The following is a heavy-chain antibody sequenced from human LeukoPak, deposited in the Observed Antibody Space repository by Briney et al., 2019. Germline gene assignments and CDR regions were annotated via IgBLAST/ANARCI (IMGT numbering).Heavy chain of an antibody. D-gene: IGHD1-26*01. CDR3: ARRLGGSSEGYEF. V-gene: IGHV4-59*01. CDR1: GGSISSYY. CDR2: IYYSGST. Sequence: PSETLSLTCTVSGGSISSYYWSWIRQPPGKGLEWIGYIYYSGSTNYNPSLKSRVTISVDTSKNQFSLKLSSVTSDDTAVYYCARRLGGSSEGYEFWGQGPLVTVSS. J-gene: IGHJ4*02.